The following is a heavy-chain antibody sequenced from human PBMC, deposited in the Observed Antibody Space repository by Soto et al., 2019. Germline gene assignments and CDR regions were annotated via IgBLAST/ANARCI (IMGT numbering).Heavy chain of an antibody. Sequence: QVQLQESGPGLVKPSETLSLTCTVSGGSISSYYWSWIRQPPGKGLEWIGYIYYSGSTNYNPSLKRRVTLAVDTSRIQFSLKLSSVTAADTAVYYCASSTTVVTFDYWGQGTLVTVSS. CDR3: ASSTTVVTFDY. CDR2: IYYSGST. V-gene: IGHV4-59*01. J-gene: IGHJ4*02. D-gene: IGHD4-17*01. CDR1: GGSISSYY.